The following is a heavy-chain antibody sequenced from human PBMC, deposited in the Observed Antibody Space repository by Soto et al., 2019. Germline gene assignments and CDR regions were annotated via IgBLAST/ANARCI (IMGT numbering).Heavy chain of an antibody. D-gene: IGHD2-15*01. J-gene: IGHJ4*02. V-gene: IGHV4-39*01. Sequence: PSETLSLTCTVSGGSISSSSYYWGWIRQPPGKGLEWIGSIYYSGSTYYNPSLKSRVTISVDTSKNQFSLKLSSVTAADTAVYYRASPGYCSGGSCPLYFDYWGQGTLVTVSS. CDR3: ASPGYCSGGSCPLYFDY. CDR2: IYYSGST. CDR1: GGSISSSSYY.